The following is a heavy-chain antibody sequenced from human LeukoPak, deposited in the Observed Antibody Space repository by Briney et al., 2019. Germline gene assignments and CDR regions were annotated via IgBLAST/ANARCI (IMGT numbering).Heavy chain of an antibody. CDR1: GYTFTGYY. CDR2: INPNTGGT. D-gene: IGHD3-10*01. CDR3: SKRMFRGATDVALDY. V-gene: IGHV1-2*02. J-gene: IGHJ4*02. Sequence: ASVKVSCKASGYTFTGYYIHWVRQAPGQGLEWMGWINPNTGGTNYAQNFQGSVTLTRDTSISTAYMELSRLRSDDTAVYYCSKRMFRGATDVALDYWGQGTLVTVSS.